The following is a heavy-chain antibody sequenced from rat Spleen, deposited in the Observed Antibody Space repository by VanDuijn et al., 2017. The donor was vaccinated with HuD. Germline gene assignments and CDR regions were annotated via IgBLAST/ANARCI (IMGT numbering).Heavy chain of an antibody. Sequence: EVQLVESGGGLVQPGRSLKLSCAVSGFTFSNYYMTWVRQAPTKGLEWVAYINTGGGGTYYRDSVKGRFTISRDNAKSTLYLQMDSLRSEDTATYYCARYGGLRNWFPYWGQGTLVTVSS. V-gene: IGHV5-27*01. CDR1: GFTFSNYY. CDR3: ARYGGLRNWFPY. D-gene: IGHD1-7*01. J-gene: IGHJ3*01. CDR2: INTGGGGT.